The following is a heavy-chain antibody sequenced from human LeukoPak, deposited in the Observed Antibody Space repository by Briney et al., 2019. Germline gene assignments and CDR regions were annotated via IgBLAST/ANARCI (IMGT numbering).Heavy chain of an antibody. CDR3: AKVGYSSSFHWLDP. J-gene: IGHJ5*02. CDR1: GFTFSSYF. CDR2: ITDSSGST. V-gene: IGHV3-23*01. Sequence: GSLRLSCAASGFTFSSYFMSWVRQAPGKGLEWVSGITDSSGSTYYTDSVKGRFTISRGNSKNTLYLQMNSLRGEDTAVYYCAKVGYSSSFHWLDPWGQGTLVTVSS. D-gene: IGHD6-13*01.